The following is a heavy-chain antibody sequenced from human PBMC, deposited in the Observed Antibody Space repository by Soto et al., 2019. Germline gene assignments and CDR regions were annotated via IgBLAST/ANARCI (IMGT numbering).Heavy chain of an antibody. V-gene: IGHV3-23*01. Sequence: GGSLRLSCTASGFTFSSYAMSWVRQAPGEELEWVSTISGNSGKTNYAESVKGRFSISRDNSKNTVHLQLDSLRAEDTAVYFCAKLGFVLMELYYFHQWGHGTLVTVSS. CDR1: GFTFSSYA. J-gene: IGHJ4*01. D-gene: IGHD2-8*01. CDR2: ISGNSGKT. CDR3: AKLGFVLMELYYFHQ.